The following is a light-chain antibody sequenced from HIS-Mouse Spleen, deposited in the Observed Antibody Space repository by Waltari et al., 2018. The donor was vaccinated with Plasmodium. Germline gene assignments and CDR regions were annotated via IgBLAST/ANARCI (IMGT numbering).Light chain of an antibody. J-gene: IGKJ5*01. CDR2: AAS. V-gene: IGKV1-17*01. CDR1: QSIRKD. Sequence: DIQMTQSPSSLSASVGDRVTIPCLASQSIRKDLGWNQQKPGKAPKSLIYAASSLQSGVPSRFSGSGSGTEFTLTISSLQPEDFATYYCLQHNSYPITFGQGTRLEIK. CDR3: LQHNSYPIT.